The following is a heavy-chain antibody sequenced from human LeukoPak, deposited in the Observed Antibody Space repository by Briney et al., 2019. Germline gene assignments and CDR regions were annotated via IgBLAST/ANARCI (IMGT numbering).Heavy chain of an antibody. CDR2: IIESGSGT. D-gene: IGHD5-18*01. J-gene: IGHJ4*02. CDR1: GLTFSRYA. V-gene: IGHV3-23*01. Sequence: PGGALRLSCAVSGLTFSRYAMSWVRQAPGKGREWVSAIIESGSGTYYAHSAKGRFTISRDNSKDTRSLQMKRLTDEDTALYYCAKDNAQGYTFGSIAEDYWGQGTLVTVSS. CDR3: AKDNAQGYTFGSIAEDY.